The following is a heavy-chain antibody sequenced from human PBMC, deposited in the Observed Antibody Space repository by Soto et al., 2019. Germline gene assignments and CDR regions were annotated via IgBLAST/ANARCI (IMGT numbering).Heavy chain of an antibody. CDR1: GYIFADYA. V-gene: IGHV1-3*05. D-gene: IGHD3-9*01. CDR3: ATSDWAW. J-gene: IGHJ4*02. CDR2: IKADNGDT. Sequence: HIVQSGPEEKSPGASVKLSCTTSGYIFADYAIHWVRQAPGQGLEWVGWIKADNGDTRYSPKFQGRLIITRDISASTSSMELSDLRSTDTGVFYCATSDWAWWGRGTLITVS.